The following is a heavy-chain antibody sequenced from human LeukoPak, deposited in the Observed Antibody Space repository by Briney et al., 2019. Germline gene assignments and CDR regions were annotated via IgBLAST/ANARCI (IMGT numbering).Heavy chain of an antibody. CDR1: GFTFSSYG. D-gene: IGHD2-15*01. CDR2: ISYDGSNK. J-gene: IGHJ6*03. Sequence: PGGSLRLSCAASGFTFSSYGMHWVRQAPGKGLEWVAVISYDGSNKYYADSVKGRSTISRDNSKNTLYLQMNSLRAEDTAVYYCASELLGHANYYYYYMDVWGKGTTVTVSS. V-gene: IGHV3-30*03. CDR3: ASELLGHANYYYYYMDV.